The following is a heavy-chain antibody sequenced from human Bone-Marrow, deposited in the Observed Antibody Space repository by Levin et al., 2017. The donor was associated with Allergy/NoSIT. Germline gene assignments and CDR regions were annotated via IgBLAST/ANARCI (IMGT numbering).Heavy chain of an antibody. CDR3: ARHIKRTEGGNYLFDP. D-gene: IGHD4-23*01. Sequence: GSLRLSCTISDGSINNNYWSWIRQSPGKGLEWIGYISYAGITAYSPSFKSRLSMSVDTAKNQFSLNLSSVTAADTAVYFCARHIKRTEGGNYLFDPWGQGTLVTVSS. J-gene: IGHJ5*02. V-gene: IGHV4-59*08. CDR2: ISYAGIT. CDR1: DGSINNNY.